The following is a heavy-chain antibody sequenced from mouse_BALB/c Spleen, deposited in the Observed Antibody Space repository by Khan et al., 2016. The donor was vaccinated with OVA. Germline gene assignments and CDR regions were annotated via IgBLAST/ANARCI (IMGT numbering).Heavy chain of an antibody. Sequence: VQLQQSGPDLVKPGASVKISCKASGYSFTLYYLSWVKQSHGESLEWIGRVNPNNGDSAYNQKFKDRATLTVDKSSNTAYMDFRSLTSEDSAVYYCARGYDFCASWGQGTLVTVAA. CDR2: VNPNNGDS. CDR3: ARGYDFCAS. V-gene: IGHV1-26*01. D-gene: IGHD2-14*01. CDR1: GYSFTLYY. J-gene: IGHJ3*01.